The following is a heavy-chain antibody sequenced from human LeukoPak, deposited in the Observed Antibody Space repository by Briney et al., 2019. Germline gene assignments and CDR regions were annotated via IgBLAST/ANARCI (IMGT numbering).Heavy chain of an antibody. V-gene: IGHV4-59*01. CDR1: SGSISDYY. Sequence: PSETLSLTCDVSSGSISDYYWTWIRQSPGKGLEWIGYMNYRGSANYMPSLQSRVSISVDTSKNQFSLRLTSVTAADTAVYYCARVKGGTYSRTAFDYWGQGILVTVSS. D-gene: IGHD2-21*01. J-gene: IGHJ4*02. CDR3: ARVKGGTYSRTAFDY. CDR2: MNYRGSA.